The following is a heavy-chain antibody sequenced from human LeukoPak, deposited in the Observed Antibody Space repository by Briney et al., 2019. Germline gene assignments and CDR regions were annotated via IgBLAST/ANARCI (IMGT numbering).Heavy chain of an antibody. Sequence: PSETLSLTCTVSGGSISSYYWSWIRQPPGKGLEWIGYIYYSGSTNYNPSLKSRVTISVDTSKNQFSLKLSSVTAADTAVYYRARARYDSSGRDAFDIWGQGTMVTVSS. D-gene: IGHD3-22*01. J-gene: IGHJ3*02. CDR3: ARARYDSSGRDAFDI. CDR1: GGSISSYY. V-gene: IGHV4-59*01. CDR2: IYYSGST.